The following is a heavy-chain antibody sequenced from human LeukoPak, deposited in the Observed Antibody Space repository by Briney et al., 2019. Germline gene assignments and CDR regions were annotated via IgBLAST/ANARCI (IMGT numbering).Heavy chain of an antibody. CDR3: ARRSTRPATARGAFDI. J-gene: IGHJ3*02. CDR1: GGSISSSHW. CDR2: IYHSGST. V-gene: IGHV4-4*02. Sequence: PSGTLSLTCAVSGGSISSSHWWSWVRQSPGKGLEWIGEIYHSGSTNYNPSLKSRVTISVDTSKNQFSLKLSSVTAADTAVYYCARRSTRPATARGAFDIWGQGTMVTVSS. D-gene: IGHD2-2*01.